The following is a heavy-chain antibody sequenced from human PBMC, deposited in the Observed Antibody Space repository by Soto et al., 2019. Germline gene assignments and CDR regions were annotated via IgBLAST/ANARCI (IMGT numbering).Heavy chain of an antibody. CDR2: IYYSGST. V-gene: IGHV4-39*01. J-gene: IGHJ3*02. CDR3: ARMTNIVVVPGAPSDAFDI. CDR1: GGSISSSSYY. Sequence: QLQLQESGPGLVKPSETLSLTCTVSGGSISSSSYYWGWIRQPPGKGLEWIGSIYYSGSTYYNPSLKSRVTISVETSKNQFSLNLRSVTAADTAVYYCARMTNIVVVPGAPSDAFDIWGQGTMVTVSS. D-gene: IGHD2-2*01.